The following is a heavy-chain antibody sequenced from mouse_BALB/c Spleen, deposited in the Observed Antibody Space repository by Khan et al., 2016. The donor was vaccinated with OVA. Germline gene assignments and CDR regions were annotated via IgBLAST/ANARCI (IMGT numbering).Heavy chain of an antibody. J-gene: IGHJ3*01. D-gene: IGHD1-1*01. V-gene: IGHV5-6*01. CDR2: FITGGSNT. CDR1: GFTISNYY. Sequence: EVQLVESGADLVKPGGSLKLSCTASGFTISNYYMSWVLQPPDKSLEWVATFITGGSNTYYNPTLKGRVTITRDTSKNTLYLQMSCLTSEDTAMFYCTRLAYYYDSEGIDYWGQGTLVTVSA. CDR3: TRLAYYYDSEGIDY.